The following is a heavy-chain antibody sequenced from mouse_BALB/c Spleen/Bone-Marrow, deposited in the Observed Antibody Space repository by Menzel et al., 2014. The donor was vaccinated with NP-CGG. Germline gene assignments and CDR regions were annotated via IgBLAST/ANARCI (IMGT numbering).Heavy chain of an antibody. CDR3: AKNYYCGYVAY. CDR1: GFDFSRYW. J-gene: IGHJ3*01. CDR2: INPDSSTI. Sequence: EVQLQESGGGLVQPGGSLKLSCAASGFDFSRYWMTWVRQAPGKGLEWLGEINPDSSTINYTPSLKDKFIISRDNAKNTLFLQMSKVRSEDTALYYCAKNYYCGYVAYWGQGTLVTVSA. D-gene: IGHD1-2*01. V-gene: IGHV4-1*02.